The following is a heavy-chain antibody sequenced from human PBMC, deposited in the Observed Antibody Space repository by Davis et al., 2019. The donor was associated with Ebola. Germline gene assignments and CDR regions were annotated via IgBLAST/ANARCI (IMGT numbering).Heavy chain of an antibody. J-gene: IGHJ4*02. CDR3: ARHGTDIMTSYFDY. CDR1: GFTFSDSW. V-gene: IGHV3-7*01. Sequence: PGGSLRLSCAASGFTFSDSWMSWIRQAPGTGPEWVAAINPDGSGRSYVASGRGRFTISRDNARNSLYLQMNTLRAEDTAVYYCARHGTDIMTSYFDYWGQGTRVTVSS. D-gene: IGHD2-8*01. CDR2: INPDGSGR.